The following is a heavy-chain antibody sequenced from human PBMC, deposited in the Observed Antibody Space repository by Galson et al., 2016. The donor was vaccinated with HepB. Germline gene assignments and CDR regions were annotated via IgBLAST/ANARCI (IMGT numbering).Heavy chain of an antibody. V-gene: IGHV3-74*01. J-gene: IGHJ6*02. CDR3: AAYLGV. D-gene: IGHD2-21*01. CDR1: GFTLSNYW. CDR2: IKSDGSNT. Sequence: SLRLSCAASGFTLSNYWMDWVRQAPGKGLVWVSRIKSDGSNTSYADSVKGRFTISRDNAKNMLYLQMNSLRAEDTAVYYCAAYLGVWGQGTTVTVSS.